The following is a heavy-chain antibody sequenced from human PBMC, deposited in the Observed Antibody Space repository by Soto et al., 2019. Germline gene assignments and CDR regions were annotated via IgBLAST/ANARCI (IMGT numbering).Heavy chain of an antibody. V-gene: IGHV1-2*04. Sequence: ASAKVSCNASGYIFTAYYMHWVRHAPGQGLEWMGWINPNRGGTNYALKFTGWVSMTRRKAISTAYMELSRVTSDDTAVYYCATSRASIAVAGETAYFFDYWGQGTLVTVCS. CDR3: ATSRASIAVAGETAYFFDY. J-gene: IGHJ4*02. CDR1: GYIFTAYY. CDR2: INPNRGGT. D-gene: IGHD6-19*01.